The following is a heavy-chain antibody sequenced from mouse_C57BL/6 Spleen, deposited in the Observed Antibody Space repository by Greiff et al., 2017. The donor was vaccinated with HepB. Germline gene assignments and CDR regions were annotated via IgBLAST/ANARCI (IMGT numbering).Heavy chain of an antibody. J-gene: IGHJ4*01. V-gene: IGHV14-3*01. CDR2: IEPANGNT. Sequence: VQLKESVAELVRPGASVKLSCTASGFNLKNTYMHWVKQRPEQGLEWIGRIEPANGNTKYAPKFQGQATITADTSSNTAYLQLSSLTSEDAAIYYCASSYDDDPFDAMDYWGQGTAVTVSS. CDR3: ASSYDDDPFDAMDY. CDR1: GFNLKNTY. D-gene: IGHD2-4*01.